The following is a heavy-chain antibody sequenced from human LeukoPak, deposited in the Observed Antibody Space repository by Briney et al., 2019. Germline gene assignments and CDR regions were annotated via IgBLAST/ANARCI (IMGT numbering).Heavy chain of an antibody. CDR3: AKRKTIMVRGVITQYYFDY. CDR1: GFTFSSYG. Sequence: GGSLRLSCAASGFTFSSYGMSWVRQAPGKGLEWVSAISGSGGSTYYADSVKGRFTISRDNSKNTLYLQMNSLRAEDTAVYYCAKRKTIMVRGVITQYYFDYWGQGTLVTVSS. V-gene: IGHV3-23*01. J-gene: IGHJ4*02. CDR2: ISGSGGST. D-gene: IGHD3-10*01.